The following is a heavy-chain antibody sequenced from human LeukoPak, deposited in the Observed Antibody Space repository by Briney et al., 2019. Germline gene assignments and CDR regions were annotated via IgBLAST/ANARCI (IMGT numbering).Heavy chain of an antibody. CDR2: FYYTGST. CDR3: ARRSGTYHAFDI. J-gene: IGHJ3*02. Sequence: SETLSLTCTVSGGSISSNGYYWGWIRQPPGKGLEWIGSFYYTGSTFYSPSHKSRVTISVDTSKNQFSLKLSSVTAADTAVYYCARRSGTYHAFDIWGQGTMVTVSS. V-gene: IGHV4-39*01. D-gene: IGHD1-26*01. CDR1: GGSISSNGYY.